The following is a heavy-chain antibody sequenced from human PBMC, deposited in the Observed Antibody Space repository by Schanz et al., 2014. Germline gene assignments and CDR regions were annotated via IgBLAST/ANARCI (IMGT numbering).Heavy chain of an antibody. CDR2: IGNGGVTI. D-gene: IGHD3-10*01. CDR3: ARIGGSVFDY. Sequence: QVQLVESGGGVVQPGRSLRLSCTASGFPFSDYFMAWIRQPPGRGLEWVSYIGNGGVTIYYADSVKGRFTISRDNSKTSLYLQINNLRADDTSVYYCARIGGSVFDYWAQGTLVTVSS. CDR1: GFPFSDYF. J-gene: IGHJ4*02. V-gene: IGHV3-11*01.